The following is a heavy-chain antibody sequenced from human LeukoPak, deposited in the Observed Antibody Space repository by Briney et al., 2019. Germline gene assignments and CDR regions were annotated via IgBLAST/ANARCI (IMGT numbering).Heavy chain of an antibody. CDR2: INHSGST. J-gene: IGHJ4*02. CDR1: GGSFSGYY. Sequence: SETLSLTCAVYGGSFSGYYWSWIRQPPGKGLERIGEINHSGSTNYNPSLKSRVTISVDTSKNQFSLKLSSVTAADTAVYYCARAGWIVATTQFDYWGQGTLVIVSS. V-gene: IGHV4-34*01. CDR3: ARAGWIVATTQFDY. D-gene: IGHD5-12*01.